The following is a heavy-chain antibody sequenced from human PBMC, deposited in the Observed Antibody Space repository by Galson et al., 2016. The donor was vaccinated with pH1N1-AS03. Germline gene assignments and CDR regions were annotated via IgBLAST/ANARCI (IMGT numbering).Heavy chain of an antibody. CDR2: IWYDGSEK. J-gene: IGHJ4*02. V-gene: IGHV3-33*01. CDR1: GFTFRDYG. D-gene: IGHD3-22*01. CDR3: ATGQVDDTNY. Sequence: SLRLSCAASGFTFRDYGMHWVRQAPGKGLEWVALIWYDGSEKYYGDSVKGRFTISRDNSKNTLSLQMKNLRAEDTAMYYWATGQVDDTNYWGQGTLVTVSA.